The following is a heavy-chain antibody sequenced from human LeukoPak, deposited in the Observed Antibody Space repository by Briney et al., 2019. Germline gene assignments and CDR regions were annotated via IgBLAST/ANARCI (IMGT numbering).Heavy chain of an antibody. D-gene: IGHD1-26*01. V-gene: IGHV3-7*01. CDR3: ARSGSYFSK. CDR2: INLEGTDK. Sequence: PGGSLRLSCAASGFIFSSHRMSWVRQAPGKGLEWVANINLEGTDKNYVDSVKGRFTISRDNAKNSLYLQMSSLRADDTAMYYCARSGSYFSKWGEGNPGRRLL. CDR1: GFIFSSHR. J-gene: IGHJ4*02.